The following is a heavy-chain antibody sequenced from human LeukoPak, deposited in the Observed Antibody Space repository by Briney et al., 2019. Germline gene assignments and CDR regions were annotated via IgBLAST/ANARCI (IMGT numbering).Heavy chain of an antibody. CDR1: GFTFSGYA. CDR2: ISGSGGST. J-gene: IGHJ6*02. Sequence: GGSLRLSCAASGFTFSGYAMSWVRQAPGKGLEWVSAISGSGGSTYYADSVKGRFTISRDNSKNTLSLQMNSLKAEDTAVYYCAKFYYSSGSFTPYGMDVWGQGTTVTVSS. V-gene: IGHV3-23*01. CDR3: AKFYYSSGSFTPYGMDV. D-gene: IGHD3-10*01.